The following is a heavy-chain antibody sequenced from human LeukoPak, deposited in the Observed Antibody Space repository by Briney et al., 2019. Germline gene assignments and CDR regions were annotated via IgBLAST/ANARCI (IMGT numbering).Heavy chain of an antibody. CDR3: ARGLYGSSPFDY. CDR2: INHSGST. D-gene: IGHD6-6*01. V-gene: IGHV4-34*01. CDR1: GGSFSGYY. J-gene: IGHJ4*02. Sequence: SETLSLTCAVYGGSFSGYYWSWIRQLPGKGLEWIGEINHSGSTNYNPSLKSRVTISVDTSKNQFSLKLSSVTAADTAVYYCARGLYGSSPFDYWGQGTLVTVSS.